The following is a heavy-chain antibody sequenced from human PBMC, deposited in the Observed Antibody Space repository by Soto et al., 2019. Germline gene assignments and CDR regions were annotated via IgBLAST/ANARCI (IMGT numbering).Heavy chain of an antibody. V-gene: IGHV1-69*12. J-gene: IGHJ5*02. Sequence: QVQLVQSGAEVKKPGSSVKVSCKASGGTFSSYAISWVRQAPGQGLEWMGGIIPIFGTANYAQKFQGRVTITADESTSTAYMELSSLRSEDTAVYYCARGGVNRWELPMTHLKNWFDPWGQGTLVTVSS. CDR2: IIPIFGTA. D-gene: IGHD1-26*01. CDR1: GGTFSSYA. CDR3: ARGGVNRWELPMTHLKNWFDP.